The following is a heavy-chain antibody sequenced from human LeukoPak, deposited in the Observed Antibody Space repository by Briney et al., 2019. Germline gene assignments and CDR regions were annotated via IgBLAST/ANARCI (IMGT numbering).Heavy chain of an antibody. CDR3: ARESSLLRFKMFGAFDI. D-gene: IGHD3-16*01. Sequence: SETLSLTCTVSGGSISSSSYYWGWIRQPPGKGLEWIGSIYYSGSTYYNPSLKSRVTISVDTSKNQFSLKLSSVTAADTAVYYCARESSLLRFKMFGAFDIWGQGTMVTVSS. J-gene: IGHJ3*02. V-gene: IGHV4-39*07. CDR2: IYYSGST. CDR1: GGSISSSSYY.